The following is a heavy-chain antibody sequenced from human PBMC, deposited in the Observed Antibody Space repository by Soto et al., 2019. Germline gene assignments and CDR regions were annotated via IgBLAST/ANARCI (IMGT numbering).Heavy chain of an antibody. V-gene: IGHV5-51*01. D-gene: IGHD1-26*01. CDR1: GYSFTSYW. CDR2: IYPGDSDT. CDR3: ARSPIVGATEVASRPDNWFDP. J-gene: IGHJ5*02. Sequence: PGESLKISCKGSGYSFTSYWIGWVRQMPGKGLEWMGIIYPGDSDTRYSPSFQGQVTISADKSISTAYLQWSSLKASDTAMYYCARSPIVGATEVASRPDNWFDPWGQGTLVTVSS.